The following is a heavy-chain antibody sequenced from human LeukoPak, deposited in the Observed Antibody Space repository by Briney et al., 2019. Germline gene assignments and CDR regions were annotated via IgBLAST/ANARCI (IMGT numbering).Heavy chain of an antibody. V-gene: IGHV7-4-1*02. J-gene: IGHJ3*02. CDR2: INTNTGSP. CDR3: ASRSEWILGAFDI. D-gene: IGHD5-18*01. CDR1: GYTFTSYA. Sequence: ASVKVSCKASGYTFTSYAMNWVRQAPGQGLEWMGWINTNTGSPTYAQGFTGHFVFSLDTSVSTAYLQISSLKAEDTAVYYCASRSEWILGAFDIWGQGTMVTVSS.